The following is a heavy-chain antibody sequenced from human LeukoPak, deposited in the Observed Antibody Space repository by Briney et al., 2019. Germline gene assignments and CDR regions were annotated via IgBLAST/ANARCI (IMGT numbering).Heavy chain of an antibody. D-gene: IGHD6-19*01. V-gene: IGHV1-46*01. Sequence: ASVKVSCKASGYTFTSYYMHWVRQAPGQGLEWMGIINPSGGSTSYPQKFQGRVTMTRDTSTSTVYMELSSLRSEDTAVYYCASLGTRGGWFLDYWGQGTLVTVSS. J-gene: IGHJ4*02. CDR2: INPSGGST. CDR1: GYTFTSYY. CDR3: ASLGTRGGWFLDY.